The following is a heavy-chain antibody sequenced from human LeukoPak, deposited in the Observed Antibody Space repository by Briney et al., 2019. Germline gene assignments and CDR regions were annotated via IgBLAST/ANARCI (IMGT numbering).Heavy chain of an antibody. Sequence: GSLRLSCAASGFTFSDYYMSWIRQAPGKGLEWVSYISSSGSTIYYADSVKGRFTISRDNAKNSLYLQTNSLRAEDTAVYYCAREGCSGGSCYLGENYYGMDVWGQGTTVTVSS. CDR2: ISSSGSTI. CDR3: AREGCSGGSCYLGENYYGMDV. V-gene: IGHV3-11*01. D-gene: IGHD2-15*01. CDR1: GFTFSDYY. J-gene: IGHJ6*02.